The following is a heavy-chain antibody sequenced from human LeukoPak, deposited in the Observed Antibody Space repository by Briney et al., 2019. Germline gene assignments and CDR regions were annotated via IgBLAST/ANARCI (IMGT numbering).Heavy chain of an antibody. V-gene: IGHV3-30*02. J-gene: IGHJ4*02. CDR2: IRYDGSNK. CDR3: AKLVSPYCGGDCSAYYFDY. D-gene: IGHD2-21*01. Sequence: GGSLRLSCAASGFTFSSYGTHWVRQAPGKGLEWVAFIRYDGSNKYYADSVKGRFTISRDNSKNTLYLQMNSLRAEDTAEYYCAKLVSPYCGGDCSAYYFDYWGQGTLVTVSS. CDR1: GFTFSSYG.